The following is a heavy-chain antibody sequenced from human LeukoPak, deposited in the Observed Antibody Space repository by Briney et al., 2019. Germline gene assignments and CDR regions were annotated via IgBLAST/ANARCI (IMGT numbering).Heavy chain of an antibody. Sequence: GSLRLSCAASGFTFSSYAMSWVRQPPGKGLEWIGEINHSGSTNYNPSLKSRVTISVDTSKNQFSLKLSSVTAADTAVYYCAIRRRHIVANDYWGQGTLVTVSS. V-gene: IGHV4-34*08. CDR3: AIRRRHIVANDY. D-gene: IGHD2-15*01. J-gene: IGHJ4*02. CDR2: INHSGST. CDR1: GFTFSSYA.